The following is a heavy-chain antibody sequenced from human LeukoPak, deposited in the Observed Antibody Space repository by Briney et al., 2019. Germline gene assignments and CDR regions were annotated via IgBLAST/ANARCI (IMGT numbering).Heavy chain of an antibody. D-gene: IGHD3-22*01. Sequence: ASVKVSCEASGYTFSSYGISWVRQAPGQGLEWMGWISAYNGNTKYAQKVQGRVTMTTDTSTSTAYMELRSLRSDDTAVYYCARVLSYYDRSGLTYKWFDPWGQGTLVTVSS. CDR2: ISAYNGNT. J-gene: IGHJ5*02. CDR3: ARVLSYYDRSGLTYKWFDP. V-gene: IGHV1-18*01. CDR1: GYTFSSYG.